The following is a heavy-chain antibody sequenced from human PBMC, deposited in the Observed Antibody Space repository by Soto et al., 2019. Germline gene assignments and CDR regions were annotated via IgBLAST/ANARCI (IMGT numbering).Heavy chain of an antibody. CDR2: MSSSSSYT. CDR1: GFTFSDYY. J-gene: IGHJ4*02. Sequence: QVQLVESGGGLVKPGGSLRLSCAASGFTFSDYYMSWIRQAPGKGLEWVSYMSSSSSYTNYADSVKGRFTISRDNAKNSLSRKMNSQRAEDTAVYYCARESAYYADTELNYFDSWGQGTLVTVSS. D-gene: IGHD1-26*01. V-gene: IGHV3-11*06. CDR3: ARESAYYADTELNYFDS.